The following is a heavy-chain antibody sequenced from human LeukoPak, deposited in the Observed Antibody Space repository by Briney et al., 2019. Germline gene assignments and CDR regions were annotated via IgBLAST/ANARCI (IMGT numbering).Heavy chain of an antibody. Sequence: ASVKVSCKASGYTFTSYGISWVRQAPGQGLEWMGWISAYNGNTNYAQKLQGRITMTTDTSTSTAYMDLRSLRSDDTAMYYCAKTYYYDSSGYSFDYWGQGTLVTVSS. CDR2: ISAYNGNT. CDR1: GYTFTSYG. D-gene: IGHD3-22*01. V-gene: IGHV1-18*01. CDR3: AKTYYYDSSGYSFDY. J-gene: IGHJ4*02.